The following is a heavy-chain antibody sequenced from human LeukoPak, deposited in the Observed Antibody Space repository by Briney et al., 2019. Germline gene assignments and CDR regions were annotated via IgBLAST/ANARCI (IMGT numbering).Heavy chain of an antibody. D-gene: IGHD2-21*02. V-gene: IGHV3-74*01. CDR2: INPDGSRT. Sequence: GGSLRLSCTASGFTFIGNEMHWVRQAPGKGLAWVSRINPDGSRTSYADSVNGRFTISRDNAKNTLSLHMNSLRADDTGVYYCARELPREVTPDSWGQGTLVTVSS. J-gene: IGHJ5*01. CDR3: ARELPREVTPDS. CDR1: GFTFIGNE.